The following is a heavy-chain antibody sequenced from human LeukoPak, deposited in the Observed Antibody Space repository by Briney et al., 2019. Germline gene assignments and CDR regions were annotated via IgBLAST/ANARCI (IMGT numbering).Heavy chain of an antibody. CDR3: ARTYCGGDCRGYYYHYYMDA. D-gene: IGHD2-21*02. CDR1: GGSISSYY. J-gene: IGHJ6*03. CDR2: IYYSGST. V-gene: IGHV4-59*01. Sequence: SETLSLTCTVSGGSISSYYWSWIRQPPGKGLEWIGYIYYSGSTNYNPSLKSRVTISVDTSKNQFSLKLSSVTAADTAVYYCARTYCGGDCRGYYYHYYMDAWGKGTTVTISS.